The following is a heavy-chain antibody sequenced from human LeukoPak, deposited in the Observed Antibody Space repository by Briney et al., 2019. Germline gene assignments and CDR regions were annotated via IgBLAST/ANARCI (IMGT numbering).Heavy chain of an antibody. CDR1: GFTFSSYS. D-gene: IGHD5-24*01. V-gene: IGHV3-21*01. CDR2: ISSSSSYI. Sequence: GGSLRLSCAASGFTFSSYSMNWVRQAPGKGLEWVSSISSSSSYIYYADSVKGRFTISRDNAKNSLYLQMNSLRAEDTAVYYCARGVVRWLHDEGYFDYWGQGTLVTVSS. CDR3: ARGVVRWLHDEGYFDY. J-gene: IGHJ4*02.